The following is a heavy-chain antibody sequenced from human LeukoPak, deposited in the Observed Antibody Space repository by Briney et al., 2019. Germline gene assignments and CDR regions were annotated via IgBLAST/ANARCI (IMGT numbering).Heavy chain of an antibody. D-gene: IGHD3-22*01. CDR1: GGSFSGYY. CDR3: ARASKKGYYDSSGYGP. V-gene: IGHV4-34*01. CDR2: INHSGST. Sequence: PSETLSLTCAVYGGSFSGYYWSWIRQPPGKGLEWIGEINHSGSTNYNPSPKSRVTISVDTSKNQFSLKLSSVTAADTAVYYCARASKKGYYDSSGYGPWGQGTLVTVSS. J-gene: IGHJ5*02.